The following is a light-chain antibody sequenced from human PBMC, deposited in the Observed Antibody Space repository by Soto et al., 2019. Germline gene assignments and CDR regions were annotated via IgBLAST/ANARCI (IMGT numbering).Light chain of an antibody. CDR1: QGISFD. CDR3: QQYENLPT. CDR2: DAS. J-gene: IGKJ5*01. Sequence: QMPQAQSSLSTSVAARDTITCRASQGISFDVAWYQQKPGKAPKLLIYDASNLEAGVPSRFRGRGSGTYFTFTISRLQPEDIATYYCQQYENLPTFGQGTRLEIK. V-gene: IGKV1-33*01.